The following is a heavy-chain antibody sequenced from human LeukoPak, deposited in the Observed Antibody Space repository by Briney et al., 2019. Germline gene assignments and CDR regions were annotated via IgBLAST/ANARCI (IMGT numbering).Heavy chain of an antibody. CDR2: ISGGGDIT. D-gene: IGHD2-21*02. J-gene: IGHJ4*02. CDR3: VREDTPATANY. V-gene: IGHV3-23*01. CDR1: GFNFANHA. Sequence: GGSLRLSCAASGFNFANHAMSWVRQTPGKGLEWVSAISGGGDITYYADSVTGRYTISRDNSKDTLFLQMHSLRPGDTAVYYCVREDTPATANYWGQGTLVTISS.